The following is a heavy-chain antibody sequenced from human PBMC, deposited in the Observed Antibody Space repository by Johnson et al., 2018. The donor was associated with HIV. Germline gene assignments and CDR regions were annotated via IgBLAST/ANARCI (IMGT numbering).Heavy chain of an antibody. CDR2: ISWNSGSI. D-gene: IGHD3-9*01. CDR3: ARDSDISLGVAGAFDI. V-gene: IGHV3-20*04. CDR1: GFTFDDYG. Sequence: VQLVESGGGVVRPGGSLRLSCAASGFTFDDYGMSWVRQSPGKGLEWVSGISWNSGSIGYADSVKGRFTISRDNAKNSLYLQMNSLRAEDTAVYYCARDSDISLGVAGAFDIWGQGTMVTVSS. J-gene: IGHJ3*02.